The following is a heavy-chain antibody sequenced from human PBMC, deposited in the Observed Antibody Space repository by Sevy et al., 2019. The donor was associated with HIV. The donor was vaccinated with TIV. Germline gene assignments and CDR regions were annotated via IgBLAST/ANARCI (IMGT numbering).Heavy chain of an antibody. CDR3: ARHGVIVDRAFDF. D-gene: IGHD2-21*01. CDR1: GVSISRSRND. J-gene: IGHJ4*02. CDR2: IYHSGST. V-gene: IGHV4-39*01. Sequence: SETLSLTCTVSGVSISRSRNDWGWIRQPPGMGLEWIGGIYHSGSTYYNPSLKSRVIISVDTSKNQFSLNLRSVTAADTAVYYCARHGVIVDRAFDFWGRGTLVTVSS.